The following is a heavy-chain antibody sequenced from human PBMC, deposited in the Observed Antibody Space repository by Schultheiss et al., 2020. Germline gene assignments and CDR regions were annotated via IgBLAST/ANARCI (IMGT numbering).Heavy chain of an antibody. D-gene: IGHD6-19*01. J-gene: IGHJ4*02. CDR3: ARVGEQWLAPADY. CDR1: GGYINNYY. CDR2: IYSSGNT. V-gene: IGHV4-4*07. Sequence: SETLSLTCTVSGGYINNYYWSWIRQPAGKGLEWIGRIYSSGNTNYNPSLKSRVTMSVDTSKNQFSLKLNSVTAADTAVYYCARVGEQWLAPADYWGQGTLVTVSS.